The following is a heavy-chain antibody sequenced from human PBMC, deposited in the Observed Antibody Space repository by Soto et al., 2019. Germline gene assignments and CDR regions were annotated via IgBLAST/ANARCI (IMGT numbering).Heavy chain of an antibody. J-gene: IGHJ4*02. CDR2: ISWNSGSI. V-gene: IGHV3-9*01. D-gene: IGHD3-10*01. Sequence: EVQLVESGGGLVQPGRSLRLSCAASGFTFDDYAMHWVRQAPGKGLEWVSGISWNSGSIGYADSVKGRFTISRDNAKNSLYLQMNSLRAEDTALYYCAKDPSPYGSLFDYWGQGTLVTVSS. CDR1: GFTFDDYA. CDR3: AKDPSPYGSLFDY.